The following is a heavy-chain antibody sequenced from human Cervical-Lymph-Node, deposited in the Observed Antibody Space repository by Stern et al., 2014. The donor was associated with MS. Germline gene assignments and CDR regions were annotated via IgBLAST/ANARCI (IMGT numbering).Heavy chain of an antibody. V-gene: IGHV4-39*01. CDR1: GGSISSSDYY. Sequence: QVQLQESGPGLVKPSETLSLTCAVSGGSISSSDYYWGWIRQPPGKGLEWIGRIHESGSTFYHPSLKSRVTISSDTSKNQFPLGLSSVTAADTAMYYCARGLLWFGELKVNGFDPWGQGTLVTVSS. CDR3: ARGLLWFGELKVNGFDP. D-gene: IGHD3-10*01. CDR2: IHESGST. J-gene: IGHJ5*02.